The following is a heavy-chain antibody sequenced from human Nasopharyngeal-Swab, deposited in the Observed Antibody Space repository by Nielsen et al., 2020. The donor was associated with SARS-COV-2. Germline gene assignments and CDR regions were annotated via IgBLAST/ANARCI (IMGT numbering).Heavy chain of an antibody. CDR3: ASNSGYSYGSPLDN. J-gene: IGHJ4*02. CDR2: ISSSSSTI. D-gene: IGHD5-18*01. V-gene: IGHV3-48*02. Sequence: GGSLRLSCAASGFTVSSNYMSWVRQAPGKGLEGVSYISSSSSTIYYADSVKGRFTISRDNAKNSLYLQMNSLRDEDTAMYYCASNSGYSYGSPLDNWGQGTLVTVSS. CDR1: GFTVSSNY.